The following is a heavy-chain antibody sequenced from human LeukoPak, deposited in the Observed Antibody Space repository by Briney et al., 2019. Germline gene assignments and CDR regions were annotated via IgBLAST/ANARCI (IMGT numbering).Heavy chain of an antibody. J-gene: IGHJ4*02. CDR2: IYTSGST. D-gene: IGHD5-18*01. V-gene: IGHV4-61*02. CDR1: GVSISSGSYY. Sequence: PSETLSLTCTVSGVSISSGSYYWSWIRQPAGKGLEWIGRIYTSGSTNYNPSLKSRVTISVDTSKNQFSLKLSSVTAADTAVYYCARHALDTAMVTQYYFDYWGQGTLVTVSS. CDR3: ARHALDTAMVTQYYFDY.